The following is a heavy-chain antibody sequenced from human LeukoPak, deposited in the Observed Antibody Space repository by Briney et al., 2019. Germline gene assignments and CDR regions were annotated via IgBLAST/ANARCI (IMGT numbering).Heavy chain of an antibody. V-gene: IGHV1-18*01. D-gene: IGHD3-22*01. J-gene: IGHJ3*02. CDR1: GYTFTSYG. CDR2: ISAYNGNT. CDR3: AREGPYNYDNSGYHKYDAFDT. Sequence: ASVKVSCKASGYTFTSYGISWVRQAPGQGLEWMGWISAYNGNTNYAQKLQGRVTMTTDTSTSTAYMELRSLRSDDTAIYYCAREGPYNYDNSGYHKYDAFDTWGQGTAVTVSS.